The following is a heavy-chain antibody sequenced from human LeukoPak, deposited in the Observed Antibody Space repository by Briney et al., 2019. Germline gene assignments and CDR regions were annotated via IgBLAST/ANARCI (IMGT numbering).Heavy chain of an antibody. D-gene: IGHD6-13*01. CDR1: GFTFTSSA. V-gene: IGHV1-58*02. CDR2: IVVGSGNT. Sequence: GTSVKVSCEASGFTFTSSAMQWVRQARGQRLEWIGWIVVGSGNTNYAQKFQERVTITRDMSTSTAYMELSSLRSEDTAVYYCAAARYGSSWYYFDYWGQGTLVTVSS. J-gene: IGHJ4*02. CDR3: AAARYGSSWYYFDY.